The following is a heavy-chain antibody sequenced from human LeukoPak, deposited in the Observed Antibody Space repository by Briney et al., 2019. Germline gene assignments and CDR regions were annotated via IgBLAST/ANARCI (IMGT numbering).Heavy chain of an antibody. V-gene: IGHV1-2*02. CDR3: ASLYNWNPSYYGMDV. CDR1: GYTFTSYG. D-gene: IGHD1-20*01. CDR2: INPNSGGT. Sequence: GASVKVSCKASGYTFTSYGISWVRQAPGQGLEWMGWINPNSGGTNYAQKFQGRVTMTRDTSISTAYMELSRLRSDDTAVYYCASLYNWNPSYYGMDVWGQGTTVTVSS. J-gene: IGHJ6*02.